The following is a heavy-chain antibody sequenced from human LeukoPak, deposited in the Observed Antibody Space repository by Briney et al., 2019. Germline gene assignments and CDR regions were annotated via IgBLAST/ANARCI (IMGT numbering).Heavy chain of an antibody. CDR2: IYTSGST. CDR3: ARRRGDYDFWTNWFDP. Sequence: ASETLSLTCTVSGGSISSYYWSWIRQPAGKGLEWIGRIYTSGSTNYNPSLKSRVTMSVDTSKNQFSLKLSSVTAADTAVYYCARRRGDYDFWTNWFDPWGQGTLVTVSS. D-gene: IGHD3-3*01. CDR1: GGSISSYY. J-gene: IGHJ5*02. V-gene: IGHV4-4*07.